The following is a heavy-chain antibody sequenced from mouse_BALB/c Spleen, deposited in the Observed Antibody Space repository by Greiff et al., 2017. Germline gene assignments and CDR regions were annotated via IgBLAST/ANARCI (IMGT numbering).Heavy chain of an antibody. CDR1: GFTFSSYA. CDR3: ASYYRYWYFDV. Sequence: EVQLQQSGGGLVKPGGSLKLSCAASGFTFSSYAMSWVRQTPEKRLEWVAYISNGGGSTYYPDTVKGRFTISRDNAKNTLYLQMSSLKSEDTAMYYCASYYRYWYFDVWGAGTTVTVSS. CDR2: ISNGGGST. J-gene: IGHJ1*01. V-gene: IGHV5-12-2*01. D-gene: IGHD2-14*01.